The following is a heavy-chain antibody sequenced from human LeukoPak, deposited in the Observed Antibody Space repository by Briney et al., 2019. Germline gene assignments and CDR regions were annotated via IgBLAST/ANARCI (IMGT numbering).Heavy chain of an antibody. CDR3: AREDYSDLYFDY. CDR1: GFTFSSYA. J-gene: IGHJ4*02. D-gene: IGHD4-17*01. Sequence: GRSLRLSCAASGFTFSSYAMHWVRQAPGKGLEWVSSISSSGAYMYYADSVKGRFTISRDNAKNSLYLQMSSLRAEDTAIYYCAREDYSDLYFDYWGQGTLVSVSS. V-gene: IGHV3-21*01. CDR2: ISSSGAYM.